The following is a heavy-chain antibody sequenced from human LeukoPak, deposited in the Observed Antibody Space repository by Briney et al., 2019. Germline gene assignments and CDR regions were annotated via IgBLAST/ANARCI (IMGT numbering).Heavy chain of an antibody. J-gene: IGHJ4*02. CDR1: GFTVSSNY. Sequence: GGSLRLSCAASGFTVSSNYMSWVRQAPGKGLEWVSVICSGGSTYYADSVKGRFTISRDNSKNTLYLQMNSLRAEDTAVYYCARDPLTTFSDYWGQGTLVTVSS. V-gene: IGHV3-66*02. CDR3: ARDPLTTFSDY. CDR2: ICSGGST. D-gene: IGHD2/OR15-2a*01.